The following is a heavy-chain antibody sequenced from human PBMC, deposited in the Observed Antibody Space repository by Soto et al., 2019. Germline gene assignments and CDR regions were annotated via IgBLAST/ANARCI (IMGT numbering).Heavy chain of an antibody. D-gene: IGHD2-8*01. CDR1: GDSSSSDGYH. CDR3: ARAPVGMDSINFFDH. CDR2: FYNGGRT. J-gene: IGHJ4*02. Sequence: SETLSLTCTVSGDSSSSDGYHWSWIRQSPGKGLEWIGYFYNGGRTFYRPSLESRINMSLDATKNSYSLRLTSVTAADTAVYYCARAPVGMDSINFFDHWGQGMLVTVSS. V-gene: IGHV4-30-4*01.